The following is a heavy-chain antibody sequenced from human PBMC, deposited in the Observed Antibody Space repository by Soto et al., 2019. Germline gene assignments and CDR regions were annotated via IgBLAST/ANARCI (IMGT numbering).Heavy chain of an antibody. V-gene: IGHV1-69*12. CDR3: ARERRGWYGPIDY. CDR1: GGTFSSYA. J-gene: IGHJ4*02. CDR2: IIPIFGTA. Sequence: QVQQVQSGAEVKKPGSSVKVSCKASGGTFSSYAISWVRQAPGQGLEWMGGIIPIFGTANYAQKFQGRVTITADESTSTDYMELSSLRSEDTAVYYCARERRGWYGPIDYWGQGTLVTVSS. D-gene: IGHD6-19*01.